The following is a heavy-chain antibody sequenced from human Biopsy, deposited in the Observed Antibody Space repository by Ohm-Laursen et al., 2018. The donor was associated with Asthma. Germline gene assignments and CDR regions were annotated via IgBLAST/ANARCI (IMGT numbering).Heavy chain of an antibody. Sequence: SETLSLTCIVSGDAMSTSGSYWGWIRQSPGKGLEWIGSIYYSGRTYYNPSLESRVTISADTSKNLFSLMVTSVTAADTAVYYCARAVSSSSYWYFDLWGRGDLVTVSS. V-gene: IGHV4-39*02. CDR3: ARAVSSSSYWYFDL. D-gene: IGHD6-6*01. J-gene: IGHJ2*01. CDR2: IYYSGRT. CDR1: GDAMSTSGSY.